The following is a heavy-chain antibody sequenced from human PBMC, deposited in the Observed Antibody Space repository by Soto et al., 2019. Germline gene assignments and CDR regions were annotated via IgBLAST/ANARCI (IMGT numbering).Heavy chain of an antibody. CDR2: ISCSTSYI. J-gene: IGHJ3*02. D-gene: IGHD3-10*01. CDR3: ARDIDSYFDI. V-gene: IGHV3-21*01. CDR1: GFTFSSYS. Sequence: PGGSLRLSCAASGFTFSSYSMNWVRQAPGKGLEWVSSISCSTSYIYYADSVKGRFTISRDNAKNSLYLQMNSLRAEDTAVYYCARDIDSYFDIWGQGTMVTVSS.